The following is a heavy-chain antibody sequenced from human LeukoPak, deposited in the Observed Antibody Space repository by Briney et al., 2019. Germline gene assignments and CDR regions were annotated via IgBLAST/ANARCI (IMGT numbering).Heavy chain of an antibody. CDR2: IGATQTYI. J-gene: IGHJ3*02. D-gene: IGHD2-2*01. V-gene: IGHV3-21*01. CDR1: GFTFATYT. Sequence: GGSLRLSCTGAGFTFATYTFNWVRQAPGKGLEWVASIGATQTYIYYADSVKGRFTISRDNSKNTLYLQMNSLRAEDTAVYYCAKDYIVVVPATDAFDIWGQGTMVTVSS. CDR3: AKDYIVVVPATDAFDI.